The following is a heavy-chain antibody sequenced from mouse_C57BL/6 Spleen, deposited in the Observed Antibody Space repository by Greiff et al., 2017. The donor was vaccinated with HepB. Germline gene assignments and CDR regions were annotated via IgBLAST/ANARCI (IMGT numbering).Heavy chain of an antibody. V-gene: IGHV1-54*01. CDR3: AREVTTVVARNFDY. Sequence: QVQLQQSGAELVRPGTSVKVSCKASGYAFTNYLIEWVKQRPGQGLEWIGVINPGSGGTNYNEKFKGKATLTADKSSSTAYMQLSSLTSEDSAVYFCAREVTTVVARNFDYWGQGTTLTVSS. CDR1: GYAFTNYL. CDR2: INPGSGGT. J-gene: IGHJ2*01. D-gene: IGHD1-1*01.